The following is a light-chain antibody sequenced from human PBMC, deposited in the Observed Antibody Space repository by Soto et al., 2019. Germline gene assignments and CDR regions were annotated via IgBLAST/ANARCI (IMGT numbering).Light chain of an antibody. V-gene: IGLV2-14*01. Sequence: QSALTQPASVSGSPGQSITISCTGTSSDVGGHNFVSWYQQHPGKAPKLMIYEVTNRPSGVSNRFSASKSGNTASLTISGLQAEDEADYYCSSSANSNTVLFGGGTKLTVL. CDR2: EVT. CDR1: SSDVGGHNF. CDR3: SSSANSNTVL. J-gene: IGLJ3*02.